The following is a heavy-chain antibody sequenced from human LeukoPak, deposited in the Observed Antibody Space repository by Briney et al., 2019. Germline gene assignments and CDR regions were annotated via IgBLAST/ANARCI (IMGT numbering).Heavy chain of an antibody. CDR1: GGSISSYY. D-gene: IGHD1-26*01. V-gene: IGHV4-59*01. CDR3: ARDRVGATEGELDY. Sequence: SETLSLTCTVSGGSISSYYWSWIRQPPGKGLEWIGYIYYSGSTNYNPSLKSRVTISVDTSKNQFSLKLSSVTAADTAVYYCARDRVGATEGELDYWGQGTLVTVSS. J-gene: IGHJ4*02. CDR2: IYYSGST.